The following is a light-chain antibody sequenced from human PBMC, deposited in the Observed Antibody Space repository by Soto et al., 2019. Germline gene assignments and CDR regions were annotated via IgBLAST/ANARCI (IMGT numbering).Light chain of an antibody. J-gene: IGKJ1*01. CDR2: GAS. CDR1: QSVSSN. CDR3: QQYNNWPPWT. V-gene: IGKV3-15*01. Sequence: EVVITQSPATLSVSPGERATLSCRASQSVSSNLAWYQQKPGQAPRLLIYGASTRATGIPARFSGSGSGTEFTLTISRLQSEDFAVYYCQQYNNWPPWTIGQGTKVDIK.